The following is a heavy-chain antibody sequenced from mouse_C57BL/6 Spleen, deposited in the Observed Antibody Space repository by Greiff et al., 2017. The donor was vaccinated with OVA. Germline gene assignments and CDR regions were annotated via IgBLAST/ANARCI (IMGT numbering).Heavy chain of an antibody. CDR1: GYTFTDYY. CDR3: ARFYYGNLWYFDV. Sequence: QVQLKQSGAELVRPGASVKLSCKASGYTFTDYYINWVKQRPGQGLEWIARIYPGSGNTYYNEKFKGKATLTAEKSSSTAYMQLSSLTSEDSAVYFCARFYYGNLWYFDVWGTGTTVTVSS. D-gene: IGHD2-1*01. CDR2: IYPGSGNT. J-gene: IGHJ1*03. V-gene: IGHV1-76*01.